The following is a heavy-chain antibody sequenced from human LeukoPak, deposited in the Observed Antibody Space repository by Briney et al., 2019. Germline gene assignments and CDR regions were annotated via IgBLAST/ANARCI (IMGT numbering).Heavy chain of an antibody. V-gene: IGHV5-51*01. D-gene: IGHD5-12*01. J-gene: IGHJ4*02. CDR1: GYSFTSYW. CDR3: ARRAVDIVATPPRTSTPFDY. Sequence: GESLKISCKGSGYSFTSYWIGWVRQMPGKGLEWMGIIYPGDSDTRYSPSFQGQVTISADKSISTAYLQWSSLKASDTAMYYCARRAVDIVATPPRTSTPFDYWGQGTLVTVSS. CDR2: IYPGDSDT.